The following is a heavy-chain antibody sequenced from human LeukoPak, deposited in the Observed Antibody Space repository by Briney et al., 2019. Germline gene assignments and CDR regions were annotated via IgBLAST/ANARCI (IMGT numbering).Heavy chain of an antibody. V-gene: IGHV3-33*01. CDR2: IWYDGSNK. J-gene: IGHJ4*02. CDR3: ARALPTYCDILTLNF. D-gene: IGHD3-9*01. Sequence: GGSLRLSCAASGFTFSSYGMHWVRQAPGKGLEWVAVIWYDGSNKYYADSVKGRFTISRDNSKNTLYLQMNSLRAEDTAVYYCARALPTYCDILTLNFWGQGTLVTVSS. CDR1: GFTFSSYG.